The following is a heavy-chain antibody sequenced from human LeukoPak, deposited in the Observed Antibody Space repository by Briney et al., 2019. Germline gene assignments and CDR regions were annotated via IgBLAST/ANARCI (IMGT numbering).Heavy chain of an antibody. D-gene: IGHD6-19*01. CDR2: ISGSGGSS. CDR1: GFTFRSYA. CDR3: AREDSGLAFHI. J-gene: IGHJ3*02. V-gene: IGHV3-23*01. Sequence: GGSLRLSCAASGFTFRSYAMTWVRQAPGKGLEWVSGISGSGGSSYSADSVKGRLTISRDNSKKTLYMQMNSLRAEDTAVYYCAREDSGLAFHIWGQGTMVTVSS.